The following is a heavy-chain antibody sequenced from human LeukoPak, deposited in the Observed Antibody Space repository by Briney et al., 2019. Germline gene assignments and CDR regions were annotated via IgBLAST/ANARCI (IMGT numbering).Heavy chain of an antibody. CDR1: GGTFSSYA. CDR3: ARGPPTRSGYYCYFDY. CDR2: ISAYNGNT. D-gene: IGHD3-22*01. V-gene: IGHV1-18*01. J-gene: IGHJ4*02. Sequence: ASVKVSCKASGGTFSSYAISWVRQAPGQGLEWMGWISAYNGNTNYAQKLQGRVTMTTDTSTSTAYMELRSLRSDDTAVYYCARGPPTRSGYYCYFDYWGQGTLVTVSS.